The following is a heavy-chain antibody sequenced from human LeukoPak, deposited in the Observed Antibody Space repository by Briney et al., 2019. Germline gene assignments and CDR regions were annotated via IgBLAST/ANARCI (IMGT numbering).Heavy chain of an antibody. J-gene: IGHJ4*02. D-gene: IGHD6-19*01. Sequence: SETLSLTCAVYGGSFSSYYWSWIRQPPGKGLEWIGYIYYSGSTNYNPSLKSRVTISVDTSKNQFSLKLSSVTAADTAVYYCARLTTVGSGPINDYWGQGTLVTVSS. V-gene: IGHV4-59*08. CDR1: GGSFSSYY. CDR3: ARLTTVGSGPINDY. CDR2: IYYSGST.